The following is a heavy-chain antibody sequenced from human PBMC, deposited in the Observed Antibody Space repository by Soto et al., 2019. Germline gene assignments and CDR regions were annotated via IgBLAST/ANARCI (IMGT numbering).Heavy chain of an antibody. CDR3: AKDLSCSGGSCYSGYYYYGMEV. D-gene: IGHD2-15*01. V-gene: IGHV3-23*01. Sequence: PGWSLRLSCAASGFTFSSYAMSLVRQAPGKGLEWGSAISGSGGSTYYADSVKGRFTISRDNSKNTLYLQMNSLRAEDTAVYYCAKDLSCSGGSCYSGYYYYGMEVWGKGTTVTVSS. J-gene: IGHJ6*04. CDR1: GFTFSSYA. CDR2: ISGSGGST.